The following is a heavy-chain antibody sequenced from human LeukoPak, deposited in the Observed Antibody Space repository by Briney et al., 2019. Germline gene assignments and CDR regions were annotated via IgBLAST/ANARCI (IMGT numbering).Heavy chain of an antibody. CDR3: ARDGSGDYYYYYMDV. Sequence: GASVKVSCKASGYTFTGYYMHWVRQAPGQGLEWMGRINPNSGGTNYAQKFQGRVTMTRDTSISTAYMELSRLRSDDTAVYYRARDGSGDYYYYYMDVWGKGTTVTVSS. CDR2: INPNSGGT. J-gene: IGHJ6*03. V-gene: IGHV1-2*06. D-gene: IGHD2-2*03. CDR1: GYTFTGYY.